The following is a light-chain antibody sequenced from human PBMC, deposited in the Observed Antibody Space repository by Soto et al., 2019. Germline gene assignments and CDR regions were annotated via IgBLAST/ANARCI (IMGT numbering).Light chain of an antibody. V-gene: IGKV3-15*01. Sequence: EIVLTQSPGTLSLSPGERATLSCRASQSVSSSYLAWYQKKKGXXXRFXXKGAXKRETGIKARLSGSGSGTDFTLTISSLQSEDFALYYCHQYNNWPPGTFGQGTKADIK. J-gene: IGKJ2*01. CDR1: QSVSSSY. CDR2: GAX. CDR3: HQYNNWPPGT.